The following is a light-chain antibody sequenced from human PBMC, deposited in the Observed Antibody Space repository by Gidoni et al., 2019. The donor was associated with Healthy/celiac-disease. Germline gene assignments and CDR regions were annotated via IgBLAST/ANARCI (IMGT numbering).Light chain of an antibody. J-gene: IGLJ2*01. V-gene: IGLV1-47*01. CDR1: SSNIGSNY. Sequence: QSVLTQPPSASGTPGQRVPISCSGSSSNIGSNYVYWYQQLPGTAPKRLIYRNNQRPSGVPDRFSGSKSGTSASLAISGLRSEDEADYYCAAWDDSLSAYVVFGGGTKLTVL. CDR2: RNN. CDR3: AAWDDSLSAYVV.